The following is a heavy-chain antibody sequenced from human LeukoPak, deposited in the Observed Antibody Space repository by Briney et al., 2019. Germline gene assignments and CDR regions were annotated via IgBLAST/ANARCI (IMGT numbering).Heavy chain of an antibody. J-gene: IGHJ5*02. V-gene: IGHV4-4*02. CDR2: IYHSGST. CDR3: AKDLTYTDTGGFDP. CDR1: GGSISSSNW. D-gene: IGHD3-10*01. Sequence: SETLSLTCTVSGGSISSSNWWSWVRQPPGKGLGWIGEIYHSGSTNYNPSLKSRLTMSVDKSKNQLSLKLNSVTAADTAMYYCAKDLTYTDTGGFDPWGQGTLVTVSS.